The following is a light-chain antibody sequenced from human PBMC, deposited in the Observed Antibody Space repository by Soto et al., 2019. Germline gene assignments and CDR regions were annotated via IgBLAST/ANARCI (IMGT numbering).Light chain of an antibody. CDR2: GAS. CDR1: QSVSSSY. Sequence: EIVLTQSPGTLSLSPGERATLSGRASQSVSSSYLAWYQQKPGQAPRLLIYGASSRATGIPDRFSGSGSGTDFTLTISRLEPEDFAVYYCQQYGSSPPDFGGGTKVDIK. J-gene: IGKJ4*01. V-gene: IGKV3-20*01. CDR3: QQYGSSPPD.